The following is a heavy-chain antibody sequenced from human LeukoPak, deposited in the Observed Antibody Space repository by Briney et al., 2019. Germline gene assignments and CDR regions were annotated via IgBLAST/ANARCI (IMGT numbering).Heavy chain of an antibody. CDR3: ARESRDGSYYFDY. CDR1: GGSVSSGSYY. J-gene: IGHJ4*02. D-gene: IGHD1-26*01. Sequence: SETLSLTCTVSGGSVSSGSYYWRWIRQPSGKGLEWIGYIYYSGSTNYNPPLTSRVTISVDTSKNQFSLKLSSVTAADTAVYYCARESRDGSYYFDYWGQGTLVTVSS. V-gene: IGHV4-61*01. CDR2: IYYSGST.